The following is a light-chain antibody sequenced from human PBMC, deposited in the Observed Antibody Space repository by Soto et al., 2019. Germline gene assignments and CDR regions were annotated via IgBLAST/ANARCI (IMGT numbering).Light chain of an antibody. CDR2: DAS. Sequence: AIQLTQSPSSLSASVGDRVTITCRASQGISSALAWYQQKPGKAPKLLIYDASSLESGVPSRFRGIGYRTDFTLPISRLQTEDFATYSCLQFKSYPLFGPGTKVDIK. CDR3: LQFKSYPL. V-gene: IGKV1-13*02. CDR1: QGISSA. J-gene: IGKJ3*01.